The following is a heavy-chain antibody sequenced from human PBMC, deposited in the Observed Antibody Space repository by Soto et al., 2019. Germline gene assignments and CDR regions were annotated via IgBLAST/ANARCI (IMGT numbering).Heavy chain of an antibody. V-gene: IGHV1-58*01. CDR3: AATVIAAVGRGYYYGMDV. CDR2: IVVGSGDT. D-gene: IGHD6-13*01. J-gene: IGHJ6*02. Sequence: QMLLVQSGPEVKKPGTSVKVSCKASGFTFTNSAVQWVRQARGQRLEWIGWIVVGSGDTNSAQKFQERVTITRDMSTSTAYIELSSPRSEDTAVYYCAATVIAAVGRGYYYGMDVWGQGTTVTVSS. CDR1: GFTFTNSA.